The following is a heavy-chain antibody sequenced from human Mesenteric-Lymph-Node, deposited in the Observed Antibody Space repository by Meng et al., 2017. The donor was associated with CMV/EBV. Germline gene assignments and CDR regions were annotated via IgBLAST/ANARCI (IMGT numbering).Heavy chain of an antibody. CDR1: GYSISSGYY. V-gene: IGHV4-61*01. CDR3: ARVGPITMGAFDI. CDR2: IYYSGST. Sequence: GSLRLSCTVSGYSISSGYYWSWIRQPPGKGLEWIGYIYYSGSTNYNPSLKSRVTISVDTSKNQFSLKLSSVTAADTAVYYCARVGPITMGAFDIWGQGTMVTVSS. D-gene: IGHD3-10*01. J-gene: IGHJ3*02.